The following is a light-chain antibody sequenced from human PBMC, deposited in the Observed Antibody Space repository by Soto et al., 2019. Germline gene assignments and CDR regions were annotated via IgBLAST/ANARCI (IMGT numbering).Light chain of an antibody. Sequence: ESFFTQAPGPPSLYPGEKAPLSCRASQSVSSSYLAWYQQKPGQAPRLLIYGASSRATGIPDRFSGSGSGTDFTLTISRLEPEDFAVYYCQQYGSSPRTFGQGTKV. V-gene: IGKV3-20*01. J-gene: IGKJ1*01. CDR3: QQYGSSPRT. CDR1: QSVSSSY. CDR2: GAS.